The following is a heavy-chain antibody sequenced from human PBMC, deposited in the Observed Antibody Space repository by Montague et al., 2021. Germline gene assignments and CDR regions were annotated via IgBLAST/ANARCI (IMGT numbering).Heavy chain of an antibody. V-gene: IGHV3-69-1*02. CDR2: ITGSSYI. Sequence: SLRLSCAASGFTFNDYIIHWVRQAPGKGLEWVSSITGSSYISFAXSLGGRFTISRDNAASSLYLQINSLRTEDTAVYYCAREGTSGRDSYNGMDVWGQGTTVIVSS. CDR1: GFTFNDYI. J-gene: IGHJ6*02. D-gene: IGHD2-21*02. CDR3: AREGTSGRDSYNGMDV.